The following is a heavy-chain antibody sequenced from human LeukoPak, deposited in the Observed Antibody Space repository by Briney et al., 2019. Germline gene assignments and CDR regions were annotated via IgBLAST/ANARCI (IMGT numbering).Heavy chain of an antibody. Sequence: PSETLSLTCAVYGGSFSGYYWSWIRQPPGKGLEWIGEINHSGSTNYNPSLKSRVTISVDTSKNQFSLRLSSVTAADTAVYYCARGRGSSSSRGYYYHYGMDVWGQGTTVTVSS. CDR1: GGSFSGYY. D-gene: IGHD2-2*01. CDR3: ARGRGSSSSRGYYYHYGMDV. J-gene: IGHJ6*02. V-gene: IGHV4-34*01. CDR2: INHSGST.